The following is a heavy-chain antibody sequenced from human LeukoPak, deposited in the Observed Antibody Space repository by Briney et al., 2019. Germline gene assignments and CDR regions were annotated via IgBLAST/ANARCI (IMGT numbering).Heavy chain of an antibody. J-gene: IGHJ6*02. CDR2: ISGSGGST. D-gene: IGHD6-19*01. CDR1: GFTFSSYA. V-gene: IGHV3-23*01. Sequence: GGSLRLSCAASGFTFSSYAMSWVRQAPGPGLERVSAISGSGGSTYYAAFERCRFTTSRDNSKNTLYLKMNSLRAEDTAVYYCAKRGPIAVAADYYYYGMDVWGQGTTVTVSS. CDR3: AKRGPIAVAADYYYYGMDV.